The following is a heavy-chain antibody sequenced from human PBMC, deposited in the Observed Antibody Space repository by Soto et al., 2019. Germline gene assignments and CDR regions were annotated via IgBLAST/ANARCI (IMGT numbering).Heavy chain of an antibody. J-gene: IGHJ6*02. D-gene: IGHD3-10*01. CDR3: ARWEYDGSGSYYYYGMDV. CDR2: INHSGST. Sequence: PSETLSLTCAVYGGSFSGYYWSWMRQPPGRGLEWIGEINHSGSTNYNPSLKSRVTISVDTSKNQFSLKLSSVTAADTAVYYFARWEYDGSGSYYYYGMDVWGQGTTVTVSS. V-gene: IGHV4-34*01. CDR1: GGSFSGYY.